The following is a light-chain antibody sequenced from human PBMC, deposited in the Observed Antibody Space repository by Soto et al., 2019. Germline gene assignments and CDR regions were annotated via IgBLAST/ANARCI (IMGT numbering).Light chain of an antibody. CDR3: SSYTSSSTLRV. J-gene: IGLJ2*01. CDR2: DVS. CDR1: TSDLGGFNY. V-gene: IGLV2-14*03. Sequence: QSALTQPASVSGSPGQSITISCTGTTSDLGGFNYVSWYQQHPGKAPKLMIYDVSNRPSGVSNRFSGSSSGYTASLTISGRQAEDEADYYCSSYTSSSTLRVFGGGTKLTVL.